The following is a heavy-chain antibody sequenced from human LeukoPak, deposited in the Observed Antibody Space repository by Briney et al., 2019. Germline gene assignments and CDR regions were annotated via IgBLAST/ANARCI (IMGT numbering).Heavy chain of an antibody. J-gene: IGHJ5*02. Sequence: GGSLRLSCAASGFTFSDYYMNWIRQAPGKGLEWVSYISNSGGAIYYADSVRGRFTISRDNAKNSLYLQMNSLRAEDTAVYYCARENRVLLWFGEANWFDPWGQGTLVTVSS. V-gene: IGHV3-11*04. CDR2: ISNSGGAI. D-gene: IGHD3-10*01. CDR1: GFTFSDYY. CDR3: ARENRVLLWFGEANWFDP.